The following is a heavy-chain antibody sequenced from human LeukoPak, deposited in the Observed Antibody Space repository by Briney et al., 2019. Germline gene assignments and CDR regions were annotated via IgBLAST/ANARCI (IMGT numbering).Heavy chain of an antibody. Sequence: PGGSLRLSCAASGFPFSEYSMNWVRQAPGQGLEWISYIGISSGNTKYADSVKGRFTVSADNARNSLYPQMNSLRVEDTAVYYCARDHNYAFDNWGQGTLVTVSS. CDR1: GFPFSEYS. V-gene: IGHV3-11*06. D-gene: IGHD1-1*01. CDR3: ARDHNYAFDN. CDR2: IGISSGNT. J-gene: IGHJ4*02.